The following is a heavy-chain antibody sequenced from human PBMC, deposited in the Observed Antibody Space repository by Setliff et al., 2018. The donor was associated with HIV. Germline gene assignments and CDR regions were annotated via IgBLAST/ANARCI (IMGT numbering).Heavy chain of an antibody. D-gene: IGHD6-6*01. CDR1: GGSISSSSYY. V-gene: IGHV4-39*01. Sequence: SETLSLTCTVSGGSISSSSYYWGWIRQPPGKGLEWIGNIYYSGSTYYNPSLKSRVTISVDTSKNQFSLKLSSVTAADTAVYYCARGRIAARLYYYMDVWGKGTTVTVSS. CDR3: ARGRIAARLYYYMDV. J-gene: IGHJ6*03. CDR2: IYYSGST.